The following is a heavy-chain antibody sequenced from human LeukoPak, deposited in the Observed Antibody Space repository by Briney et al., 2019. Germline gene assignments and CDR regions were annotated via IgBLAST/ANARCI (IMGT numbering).Heavy chain of an antibody. CDR3: ARGVYGDVLPFDY. D-gene: IGHD4-17*01. J-gene: IGHJ4*02. V-gene: IGHV4-30-2*01. CDR1: GGSISSGGYS. Sequence: SETLSLTCAVSGGSISSGGYSWSWIRQPPGKGLEWIGYIYHSGSTYYNPSLKSRVTISVDRSKNQFSLKLSSVTAADTAVYYCARGVYGDVLPFDYWGQGTLVTVSS. CDR2: IYHSGST.